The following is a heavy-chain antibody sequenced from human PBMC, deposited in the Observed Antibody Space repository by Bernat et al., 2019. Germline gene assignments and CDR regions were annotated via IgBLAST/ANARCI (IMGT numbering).Heavy chain of an antibody. V-gene: IGHV1-18*01. J-gene: IGHJ4*02. CDR3: ARADIVVVPAAMPFDY. CDR2: ISAYNGNT. CDR1: GYTFTSYG. D-gene: IGHD2-2*01. Sequence: QVQLVQSGAEVKKPGASVKVSCKASGYTFTSYGISWVRQAPGQGLEWMRWISAYNGNTNYAQKLQGRVTMTTDTSTSTAYMELRSLRSDDTAVYYCARADIVVVPAAMPFDYWGQGTLVTVSS.